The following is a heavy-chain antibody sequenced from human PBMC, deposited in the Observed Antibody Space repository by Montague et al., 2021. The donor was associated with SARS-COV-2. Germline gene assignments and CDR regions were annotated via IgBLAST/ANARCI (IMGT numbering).Heavy chain of an antibody. CDR2: INHRGNT. J-gene: IGHJ4*02. CDR3: ARGRQHINMVVVVVTGGEYYFDF. V-gene: IGHV4-34*01. CDR1: DGSFSDYS. D-gene: IGHD3-22*01. Sequence: SETRSLTCAVYDGSFSDYSWTWIRQPPGKGLEWIGEINHRGNTNYNPSLKSRVTISVDTSKNQFSLKMTSVTAADTAVYYCARGRQHINMVVVVVTGGEYYFDFWGQGTLVAVSS.